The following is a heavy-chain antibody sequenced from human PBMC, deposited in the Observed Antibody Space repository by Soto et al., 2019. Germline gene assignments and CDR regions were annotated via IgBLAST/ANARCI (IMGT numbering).Heavy chain of an antibody. Sequence: SETLSLTCTVSGGSISSGGYYWSWIRQHPGKGLEWIGYIYYSGSTYYNPSLKGRVTISVDTSKNQFSLKLSSVTAADTAVYYCARDRRLAEVRREGEYYYYGMDVWGQGTTVTVSS. V-gene: IGHV4-31*03. D-gene: IGHD6-19*01. CDR3: ARDRRLAEVRREGEYYYYGMDV. J-gene: IGHJ6*02. CDR1: GGSISSGGYY. CDR2: IYYSGST.